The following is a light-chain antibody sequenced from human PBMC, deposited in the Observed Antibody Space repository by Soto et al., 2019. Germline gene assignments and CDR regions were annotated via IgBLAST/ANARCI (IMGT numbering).Light chain of an antibody. CDR2: KAS. Sequence: DIPMTQSPSTLSASVGDRVTITCRASQSISSWLAWYQQKPGKAPKLLIYKASSLESGVPSRFSGSGSGTDFTLTISSLQPDDFATYYCQQYSSFRTFGQGTKVEIK. CDR3: QQYSSFRT. J-gene: IGKJ1*01. CDR1: QSISSW. V-gene: IGKV1-5*03.